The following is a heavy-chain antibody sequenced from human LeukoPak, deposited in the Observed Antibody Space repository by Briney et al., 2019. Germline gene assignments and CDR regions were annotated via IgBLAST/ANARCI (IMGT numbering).Heavy chain of an antibody. D-gene: IGHD3-10*01. CDR3: ARDPYYTSGGRWFDP. Sequence: GGSLRLSCAASGFTVSSNYMSWVRQAPGKGLEWVSVIYSGGSTYYADPVRGRFTISRDNSKNTLYLQMNSLRAEDTAVYYCARDPYYTSGGRWFDPWGQGTLVTVSS. J-gene: IGHJ5*02. CDR1: GFTVSSNY. V-gene: IGHV3-66*01. CDR2: IYSGGST.